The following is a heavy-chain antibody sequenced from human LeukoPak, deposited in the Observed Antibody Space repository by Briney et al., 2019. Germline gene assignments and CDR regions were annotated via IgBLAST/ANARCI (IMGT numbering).Heavy chain of an antibody. D-gene: IGHD3-10*01. CDR3: ARVSSVGSLFDY. J-gene: IGHJ4*02. V-gene: IGHV4-59*01. Sequence: SETLSLTCTVSGGSISSYYWSWIRQPPGKGLNWIGYISYSGSTNYNPSLKSRVTISVDTSKNQFSLNLSSVTAADPAVYYCARVSSVGSLFDYWGQGTLVTVSS. CDR2: ISYSGST. CDR1: GGSISSYY.